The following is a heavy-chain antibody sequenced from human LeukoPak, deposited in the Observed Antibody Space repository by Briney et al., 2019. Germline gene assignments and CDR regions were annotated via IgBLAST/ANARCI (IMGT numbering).Heavy chain of an antibody. V-gene: IGHV3-30*12. CDR2: IQSDGSRK. Sequence: GGSLRLSCAASGFTFSSYGMHWVRQAPGKGLEWVAFIQSDGSRKDYADSVKGRFAISRDDAKNSLYLQMNSLRAEDTAVYYCASDEGSFDYWGQGTLVTVSS. CDR3: ASDEGSFDY. CDR1: GFTFSSYG. J-gene: IGHJ4*02.